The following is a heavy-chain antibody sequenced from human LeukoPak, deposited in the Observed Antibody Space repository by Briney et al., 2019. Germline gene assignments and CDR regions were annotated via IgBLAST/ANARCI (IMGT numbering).Heavy chain of an antibody. CDR3: ASLGGPFDY. Sequence: SETLSLTCTVSSGSISSGDYYWSWIRQPPGKGLEWIGYISYTGTTYYNPSLKSRVTILEDTSKNQFSLKLSSVTAADSAVYYCASLGGPFDYWGQGTLVTVSS. D-gene: IGHD2-15*01. CDR1: SGSISSGDYY. J-gene: IGHJ4*02. V-gene: IGHV4-30-4*02. CDR2: ISYTGTT.